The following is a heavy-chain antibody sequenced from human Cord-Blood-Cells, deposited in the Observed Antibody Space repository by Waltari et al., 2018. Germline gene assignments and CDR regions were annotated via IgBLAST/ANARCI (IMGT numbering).Heavy chain of an antibody. J-gene: IGHJ4*02. CDR2: VDPEDGET. Sequence: QVQLVQPGAEVKKPGASVQVSCKVSVATLTDLSMHWVRQAPGKGLEWMGGVDPEDGETIYAQKFQGRVTMTEDTSTDTAYMELSSLRSEDTAVYYCATGDSSELFFDYWGQGTLVTVSS. CDR3: ATGDSSELFFDY. CDR1: VATLTDLS. D-gene: IGHD3-22*01. V-gene: IGHV1-24*01.